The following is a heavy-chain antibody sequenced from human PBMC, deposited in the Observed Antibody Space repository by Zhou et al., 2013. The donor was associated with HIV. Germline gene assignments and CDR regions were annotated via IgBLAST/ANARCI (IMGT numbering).Heavy chain of an antibody. CDR2: IIPILGTA. D-gene: IGHD2-15*01. CDR3: ARDLGGYCSGGSCYSYYYYMERR. J-gene: IGHJ6*03. V-gene: IGHV1-69*05. Sequence: QVQLVQSGAEVKKPGSSVKVSCKASGGTFSSYAISWVRQAPGQGLEWMGGIIPILGTANYAQKFQGRVTITTDESTSTAYMELSSLRSEDTAVYYCARDLGGYCSGGSCYSYYYYMERRGDERDHGHRLL. CDR1: GGTFSSYA.